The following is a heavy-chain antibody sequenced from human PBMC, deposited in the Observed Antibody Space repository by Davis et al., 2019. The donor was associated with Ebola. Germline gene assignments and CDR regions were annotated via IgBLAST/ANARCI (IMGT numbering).Heavy chain of an antibody. CDR1: GFTFSSYS. CDR2: IRTTTEGG. J-gene: IGHJ4*02. D-gene: IGHD4-17*01. CDR3: VRDKDYGFDY. V-gene: IGHV3-48*02. Sequence: GESLKISCAASGFTFSSYSMNWVRQAPGQGLEWISNIRTTTEGGMTYADSVKGRFTISRDDARDSLSLQMTSLRDEDTAVYYCVRDKDYGFDYWGQGTLVTVSS.